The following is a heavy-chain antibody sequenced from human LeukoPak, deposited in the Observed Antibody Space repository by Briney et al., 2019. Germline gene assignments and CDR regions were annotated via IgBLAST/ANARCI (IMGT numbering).Heavy chain of an antibody. V-gene: IGHV3-20*04. J-gene: IGHJ3*02. D-gene: IGHD3-22*01. CDR2: INWNGGST. Sequence: PGGSLRLSCAASGFTFNNYIMNWVRQAPGKGLEWVSGINWNGGSTGYADSVKGRFTISRDNAKNSLYLQMNSLRAEDTALYYCARHVYYDSSGYHDAFDIWGQGTMVTVSS. CDR3: ARHVYYDSSGYHDAFDI. CDR1: GFTFNNYI.